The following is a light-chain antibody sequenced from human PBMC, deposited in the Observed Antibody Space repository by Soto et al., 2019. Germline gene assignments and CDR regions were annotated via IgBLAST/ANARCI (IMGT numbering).Light chain of an antibody. CDR3: QQYGGSPLYT. CDR1: QSVSSSD. CDR2: GAS. Sequence: EIVLTQSPGTLSLSPGDRATLSCRASQSVSSSDLAWYQQKPGQAPRLLIYGASTRATSIPDRFSGSGSGTDVTLTISRLEPEDFAVYYCQQYGGSPLYTFGQGTKLEIK. J-gene: IGKJ2*01. V-gene: IGKV3-20*01.